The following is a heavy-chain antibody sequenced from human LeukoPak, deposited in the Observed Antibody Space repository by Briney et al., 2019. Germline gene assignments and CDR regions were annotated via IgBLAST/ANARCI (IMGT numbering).Heavy chain of an antibody. J-gene: IGHJ4*02. Sequence: GESLKISGKGSGYSFTSYWIGWVRQMPGKGLEWMGIIYPGDSDTRYSPSFQGQVTISADKSISTAYLQWSSLKASDTAMYYCARLNYYYDSSGYPNFDYWGQGTLVTVSS. CDR2: IYPGDSDT. V-gene: IGHV5-51*01. D-gene: IGHD3-22*01. CDR3: ARLNYYYDSSGYPNFDY. CDR1: GYSFTSYW.